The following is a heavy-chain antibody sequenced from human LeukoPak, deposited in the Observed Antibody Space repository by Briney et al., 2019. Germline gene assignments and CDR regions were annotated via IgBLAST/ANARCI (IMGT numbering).Heavy chain of an antibody. Sequence: GSSAKVSCKASGGTFSSYAISWVRQAPGQGLEWMGGIIPIFGTANYAQKFQGRVTITTDESTSTAYMELSSLRSEDTAVYYCARDIKQLRAFDIWGQGTMVTVSS. CDR2: IIPIFGTA. V-gene: IGHV1-69*05. D-gene: IGHD6-6*01. J-gene: IGHJ3*02. CDR3: ARDIKQLRAFDI. CDR1: GGTFSSYA.